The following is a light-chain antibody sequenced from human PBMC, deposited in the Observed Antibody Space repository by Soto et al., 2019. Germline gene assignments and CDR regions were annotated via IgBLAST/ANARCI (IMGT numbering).Light chain of an antibody. J-gene: IGLJ2*01. V-gene: IGLV1-44*01. CDR1: RSNIGSNA. CDR2: SNS. Sequence: QSVLTQPPSASVTPGQRVTISCSGSRSNIGSNAVNWFQQLPGTAPKLLIYSNSQRPSGVPDRFSGSKSGTSASLAISGLQSEDEADYYCAAWDDSLNAVVFGGGTKLTVL. CDR3: AAWDDSLNAVV.